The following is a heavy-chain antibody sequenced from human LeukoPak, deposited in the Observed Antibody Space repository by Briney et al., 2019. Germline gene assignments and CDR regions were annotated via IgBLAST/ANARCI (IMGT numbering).Heavy chain of an antibody. J-gene: IGHJ4*02. V-gene: IGHV1-2*02. CDR1: GYTFTGYY. CDR2: INPNSGGT. CDR3: ARGVRRIAAAGTGDY. Sequence: ASVEVSCKASGYTFTGYYMHWVRQAPGQGLEWMGWINPNSGGTNYAQKFQGRVTMTRDTSISTAYMELSRLRSDDTAVYYCARGVRRIAAAGTGDYWGQGTLVTVSS. D-gene: IGHD6-13*01.